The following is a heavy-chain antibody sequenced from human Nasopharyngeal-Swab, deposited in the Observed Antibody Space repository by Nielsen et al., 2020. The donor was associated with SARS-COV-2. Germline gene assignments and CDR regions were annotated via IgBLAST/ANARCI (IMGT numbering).Heavy chain of an antibody. J-gene: IGHJ6*02. D-gene: IGHD3-10*01. CDR3: ASLLWFGELPSDYYYYGMDV. CDR1: GLSMSGYW. Sequence: GGSLRLSCAASGLSMSGYWMSWIRQAPGKGLEWVSYISSSGSTIYYADSVKGRFTISRDNAKNSLYLQMNSLRAEDTAVYYCASLLWFGELPSDYYYYGMDVWGQGTTVTVSS. CDR2: ISSSGSTI. V-gene: IGHV3-11*04.